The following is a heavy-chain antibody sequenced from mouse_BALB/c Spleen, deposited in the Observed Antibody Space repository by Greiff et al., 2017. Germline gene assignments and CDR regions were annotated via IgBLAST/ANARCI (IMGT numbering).Heavy chain of an antibody. D-gene: IGHD2-4*01. V-gene: IGHV2-9*02. CDR3: ARDRGMSTTDY. CDR2: IWAGGST. CDR1: GFSLTSYG. J-gene: IGHJ4*01. Sequence: VMLVESGPGLVAPSQSLSITCTVSGFSLTSYGVHWVRQPPGKGLEWLGVIWAGGSTNYNSAIMSRLSISKDNSKSQVVLKMNSLQTDDTAMYYCARDRGMSTTDYWGQGTSVTVSS.